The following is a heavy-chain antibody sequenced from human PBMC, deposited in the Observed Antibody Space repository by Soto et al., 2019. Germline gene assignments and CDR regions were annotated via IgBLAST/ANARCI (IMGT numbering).Heavy chain of an antibody. CDR2: INQSGST. CDR3: ATRDSYYGMDF. V-gene: IGHV4-34*01. CDR1: GGAFSCYH. J-gene: IGHJ6*02. Sequence: SETLSLTCVVYGGAFSCYHWSWIRQAPGKGLEWIGEINQSGSTNYSPSLKSRVTMSVDTSKKQFSLKLSSVTAADTALYYCATRDSYYGMDFWGQGTTVTVSS.